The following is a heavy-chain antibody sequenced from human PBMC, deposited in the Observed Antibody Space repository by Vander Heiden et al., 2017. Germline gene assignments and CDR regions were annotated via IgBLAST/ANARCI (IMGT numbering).Heavy chain of an antibody. D-gene: IGHD3-9*01. CDR1: GGSISSYY. CDR3: ARAPIIFRYFDYGMDD. J-gene: IGHJ6*01. V-gene: IGHV4-59*01. CDR2: IYYSGST. Sequence: ESGPGLVTPSETLSLTCTVAGGSISSYYWSWTRQPPGKGLEWIGYIYYSGSTNYKPSLKSRVTISVDTSKSQFSLKMSSVTAADTAVYYCARAPIIFRYFDYGMDDWGQWTTVTVSS.